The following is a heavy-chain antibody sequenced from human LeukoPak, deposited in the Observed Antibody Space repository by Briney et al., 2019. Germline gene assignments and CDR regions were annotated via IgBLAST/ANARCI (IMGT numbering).Heavy chain of an antibody. CDR1: GDTLSSNSAA. D-gene: IGHD6-6*01. V-gene: IGHV6-1*01. J-gene: IGHJ6*02. CDR2: TYYRSKWYN. Sequence: SQTLSLTCALSGDTLSSNSAAWNWIRQSPSRGLEWLVRTYYRSKWYNDYAVSVKSRITINPDTSKNQFSLQLNSVTPEDTAVYYCARRGPAGSSSSGMDVWGQGTTVTVSS. CDR3: ARRGPAGSSSSGMDV.